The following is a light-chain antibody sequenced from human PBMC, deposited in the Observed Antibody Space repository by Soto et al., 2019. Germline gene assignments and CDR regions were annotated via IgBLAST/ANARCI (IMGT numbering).Light chain of an antibody. J-gene: IGKJ1*01. Sequence: EVVLTQSPGTLSLSPGERATLSCRASHSVSRIYLAWYQQKPGQAPRLLIYDASSRATGIPDRFSGSGSGTDFALTISRLEPDDFAVYYCQEYGSSRTFGQGTKV. CDR3: QEYGSSRT. V-gene: IGKV3-20*01. CDR2: DAS. CDR1: HSVSRIY.